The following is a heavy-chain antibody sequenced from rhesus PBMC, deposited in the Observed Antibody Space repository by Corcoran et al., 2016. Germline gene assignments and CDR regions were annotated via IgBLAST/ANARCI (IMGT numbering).Heavy chain of an antibody. J-gene: IGHJ6*01. V-gene: IGHV4-147*01. CDR1: GGSISSYW. CDR2: IYGGIRTP. Sequence: QVQLQESGPGVVKPSETLSLTCAVSGGSISSYWWGRIRQPPGKGLEWSGQIYGGIRTPSHTPSLKGRFSISSDTSKNRFSLQLRFVTAADPAVYYCAGGWKRLSMNYGLDSWGQGVVVTVSS. D-gene: IGHD6-31*01. CDR3: AGGWKRLSMNYGLDS.